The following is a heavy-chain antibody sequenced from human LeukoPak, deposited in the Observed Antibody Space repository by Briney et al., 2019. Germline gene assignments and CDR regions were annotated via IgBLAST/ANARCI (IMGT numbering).Heavy chain of an antibody. D-gene: IGHD3-22*01. Sequence: GRSLRLSCAASGFTFDDYAMHWVRQAPGKGLDRVSGISWNSGSIGYADSVKGRFTISRDNAKNSLYLQMNSLRAEDTALYYCAKDSSGYYYSSGSFDYWGQGTLVTVSS. V-gene: IGHV3-9*01. J-gene: IGHJ4*02. CDR1: GFTFDDYA. CDR2: ISWNSGSI. CDR3: AKDSSGYYYSSGSFDY.